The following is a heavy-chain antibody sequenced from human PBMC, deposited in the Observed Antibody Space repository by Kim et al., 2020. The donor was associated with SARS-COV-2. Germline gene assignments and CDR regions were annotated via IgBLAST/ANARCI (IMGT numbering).Heavy chain of an antibody. CDR3: AGGVSITAFDY. V-gene: IGHV3-53*01. CDR2: T. J-gene: IGHJ4*02. Sequence: TNHADSVKGRFPISRDNSKTTLYLQMTSLRAEGTVVYYCAGGVSITAFDYWGQGTLVTVSS. D-gene: IGHD3-10*01.